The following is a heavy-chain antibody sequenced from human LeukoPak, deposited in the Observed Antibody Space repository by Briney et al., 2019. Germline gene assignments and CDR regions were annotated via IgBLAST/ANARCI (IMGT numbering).Heavy chain of an antibody. CDR3: ARERWSGIAVAGIDFDY. Sequence: SETLSLTCTVSGGAISSYYWSWIRQPAGKGLEWIGRIYTSGSTNYNPSLKSRVTISVDTSKNQFSLKLSSVTAADTAVYYCARERWSGIAVAGIDFDYWGQGTLVTVSS. D-gene: IGHD6-19*01. CDR2: IYTSGST. J-gene: IGHJ4*02. CDR1: GGAISSYY. V-gene: IGHV4-4*07.